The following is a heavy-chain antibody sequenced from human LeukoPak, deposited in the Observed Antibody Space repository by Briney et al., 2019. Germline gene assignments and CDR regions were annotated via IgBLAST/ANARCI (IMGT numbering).Heavy chain of an antibody. CDR3: VKELRYFDWLPTTGYYYGVDV. Sequence: PGGALRLSCAASGFTFDDYAMQWVRHAAGEGLEGVSLISGDGGSTYHADSVKGRFTISRDNSKNSLYLQMNSLRTEDTALYYCVKELRYFDWLPTTGYYYGVDVWGQGTTVTVSS. V-gene: IGHV3-43*02. J-gene: IGHJ6*02. D-gene: IGHD3-9*01. CDR2: ISGDGGST. CDR1: GFTFDDYA.